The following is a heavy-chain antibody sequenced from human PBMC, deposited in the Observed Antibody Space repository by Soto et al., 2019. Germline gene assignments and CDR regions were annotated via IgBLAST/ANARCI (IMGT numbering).Heavy chain of an antibody. CDR1: GFTFSSYW. CDR3: ARDRGSSAWYPGGY. J-gene: IGHJ4*02. D-gene: IGHD6-19*01. Sequence: PGGSLRLSCAASGFTFSSYWMSWVRQAPGKGLEWVANIKQDGSEKHYVDSVEGRFTISRDNAKNSLFLQMNSLRAEDTAVYYCARDRGSSAWYPGGYWGQGILVTVSS. CDR2: IKQDGSEK. V-gene: IGHV3-7*04.